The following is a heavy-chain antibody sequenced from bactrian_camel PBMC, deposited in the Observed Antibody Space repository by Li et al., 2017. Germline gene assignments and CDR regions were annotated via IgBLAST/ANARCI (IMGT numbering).Heavy chain of an antibody. D-gene: IGHD3*01. Sequence: QVQLVESGGGSVQSGGSLRLSCAAAESIGYRHCMGWFRLAPGKERERVAAIYRGGGGNVYYADSVKDRFTISQDNAKNTLYLQLSSLKTEDTAMYYCAKSRVGYDTCSGSDSWCYAGWGPGTQVTVS. CDR1: ESIGYRHC. V-gene: IGHV3S1*01. CDR2: IYRGGGGNV. CDR3: AKSRVGYDTCSGSDSWCYAG. J-gene: IGHJ4*01.